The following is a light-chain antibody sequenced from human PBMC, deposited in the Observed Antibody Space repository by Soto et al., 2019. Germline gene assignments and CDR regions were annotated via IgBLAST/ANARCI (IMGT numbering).Light chain of an antibody. CDR1: SGHNSYI. CDR2: LEGSGSY. J-gene: IGLJ3*02. V-gene: IGLV4-60*03. Sequence: QLVLTQSSSASASLGSSVKLTCTLSSGHNSYIIAWHQQQPGKAPRSLMKLEGSGSYNKGSEVPDRFSGSSSGADRYLTISNLQSEDEADYYCETWDSKPRVFGGGTKLTVL. CDR3: ETWDSKPRV.